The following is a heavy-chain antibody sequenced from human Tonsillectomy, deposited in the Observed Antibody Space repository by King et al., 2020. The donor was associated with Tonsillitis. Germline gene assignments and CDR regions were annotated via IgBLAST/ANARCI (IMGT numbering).Heavy chain of an antibody. D-gene: IGHD4-23*01. CDR1: GFTFSSYS. CDR2: ISSSSRYI. Sequence: QLVQSGGGLVKPGGSLRLSCAASGFTFSSYSMNWVRQAPGKGLEWVSSISSSSRYIYYADSVKGRFTISRDNAKNSLYLQMNSLRAEDTAVYYCARGRDLTTVVTPDYWGQGTLVTVSS. V-gene: IGHV3-21*01. CDR3: ARGRDLTTVVTPDY. J-gene: IGHJ4*02.